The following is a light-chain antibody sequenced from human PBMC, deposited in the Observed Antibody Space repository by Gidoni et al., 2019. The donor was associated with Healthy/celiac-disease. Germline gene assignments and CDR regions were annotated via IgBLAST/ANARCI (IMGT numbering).Light chain of an antibody. CDR3: QQRSNWPPAIT. Sequence: EIVLTQSPATLSLSPGERATLSCRASQRVRSYLAWYQQKPGQAPRLLIYDASNRATGIPARFSGSGSGTDFTLTISSREPEDFAVYYCQQRSNWPPAITFGQXTRLEIK. CDR1: QRVRSY. CDR2: DAS. J-gene: IGKJ5*01. V-gene: IGKV3-11*01.